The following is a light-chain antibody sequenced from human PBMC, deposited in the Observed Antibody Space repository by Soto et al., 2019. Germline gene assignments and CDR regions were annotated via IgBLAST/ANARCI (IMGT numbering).Light chain of an antibody. Sequence: QSVLTQPASVSGSPGQSITISCTGTSSDVGGYNYVSWYQQHPGKAPKLMIYEVSNRPSGVSNRFSGSKSGNTASLTISGLQAEEEADHYCSAYTRSRTPYVFAHGTKVTV. V-gene: IGLV2-14*01. CDR3: SAYTRSRTPYV. CDR2: EVS. J-gene: IGLJ1*01. CDR1: SSDVGGYNY.